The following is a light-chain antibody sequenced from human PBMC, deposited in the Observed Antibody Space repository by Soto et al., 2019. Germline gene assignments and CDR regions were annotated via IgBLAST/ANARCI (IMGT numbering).Light chain of an antibody. CDR2: EVT. J-gene: IGLJ1*01. CDR1: STDVGGYNF. V-gene: IGLV2-14*01. CDR3: SSYTSTGTPV. Sequence: QSALTQPASVSGALGQSITMSGTGTSTDVGGYNFVSWYQQHPDKAPKLLIYEVTNRPSGVSNRFSGSKSGNTASLTISGVQAEDEADYYCSSYTSTGTPVFGTGTKVTVL.